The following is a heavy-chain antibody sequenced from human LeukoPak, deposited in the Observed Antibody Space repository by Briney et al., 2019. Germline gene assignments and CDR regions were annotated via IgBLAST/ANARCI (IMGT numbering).Heavy chain of an antibody. V-gene: IGHV4-59*01. CDR1: GGSISSYY. D-gene: IGHD6-13*01. CDR3: ASSSIAAAGDLDY. Sequence: NTSETLSLTCTVFGGSISSYYWSWIRQPPRKGLEWIGYIYYSGSTNYNPSLKSRVTISVDTSKNQFSLKLSSVTAADTAVYYCASSSIAAAGDLDYWGQGTLVTVSS. CDR2: IYYSGST. J-gene: IGHJ4*02.